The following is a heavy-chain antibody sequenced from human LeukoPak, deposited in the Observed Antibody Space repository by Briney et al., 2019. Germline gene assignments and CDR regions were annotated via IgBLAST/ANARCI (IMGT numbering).Heavy chain of an antibody. V-gene: IGHV4-31*03. CDR3: ASSYLQYCSGGSCYQNWFDP. D-gene: IGHD2-15*01. CDR2: IYYSGST. Sequence: PSETLSLTCTVSGGSISSGGYYWSWIRQHPGKGLEWIGYIYYSGSTYYNPSLKSRITISVVTSKSQFSLKLSSVAAADTAVYYCASSYLQYCSGGSCYQNWFDPWGQGTLVTVSS. J-gene: IGHJ5*02. CDR1: GGSISSGGYY.